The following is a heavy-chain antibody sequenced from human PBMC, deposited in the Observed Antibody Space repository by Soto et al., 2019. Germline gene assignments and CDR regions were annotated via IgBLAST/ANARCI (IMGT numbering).Heavy chain of an antibody. D-gene: IGHD3-16*01. Sequence: SETLSLTCTVSGVSISSYFWSWIRQPPGKGLEWIGYIYYTGSTNYNPSLKSRVTISLDTSKNQFSLKLSSVTAADTAVYYCARDLGLRYFDYWGQGTLVTVSS. CDR1: GVSISSYF. V-gene: IGHV4-59*01. CDR3: ARDLGLRYFDY. CDR2: IYYTGST. J-gene: IGHJ4*02.